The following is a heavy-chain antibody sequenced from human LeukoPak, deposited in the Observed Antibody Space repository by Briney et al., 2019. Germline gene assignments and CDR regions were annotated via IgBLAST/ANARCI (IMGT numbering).Heavy chain of an antibody. CDR3: ARDPDY. J-gene: IGHJ4*02. CDR2: IYTSGST. CDR1: GGSISSGSYY. Sequence: SSETLSLTXTVSGGSISSGSYYWSRIRQPAGKGLEWIGRIYTSGSTNYNPSLKSRVTISVDTSKNQFSLKLSSVTAADTAVYYCARDPDYWGQGTLVTVSS. V-gene: IGHV4-61*02.